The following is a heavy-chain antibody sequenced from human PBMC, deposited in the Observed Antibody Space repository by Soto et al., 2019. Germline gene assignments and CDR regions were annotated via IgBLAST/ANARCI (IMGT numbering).Heavy chain of an antibody. D-gene: IGHD3-16*02. CDR3: AKVREWTYHDY. Sequence: PGGSLRLSCAASGFTFSTYAMGGVRQAPGKGLEWVSSISGTGGTTYYADSVKGRFTISRDNSKNTLYLQMNTLRGEDMAVYYCAKVREWTYHDYWGQGTLVTVSS. J-gene: IGHJ4*02. V-gene: IGHV3-23*01. CDR2: ISGTGGTT. CDR1: GFTFSTYA.